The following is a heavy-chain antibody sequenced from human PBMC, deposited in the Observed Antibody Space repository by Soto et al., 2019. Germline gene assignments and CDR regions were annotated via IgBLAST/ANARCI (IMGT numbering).Heavy chain of an antibody. D-gene: IGHD5-18*01. Sequence: LXISRQASAHSFTGYCIGLCSQMPGKALEWMGIIYPGHSDTRYSPSFQGQVTISADKSISTAQLHWRTLKASDTAMYYCARGKDGYNIDWGQGTLVTVSS. CDR2: IYPGHSDT. J-gene: IGHJ4*02. V-gene: IGHV5-51*01. CDR3: ARGKDGYNID. CDR1: AHSFTGYC.